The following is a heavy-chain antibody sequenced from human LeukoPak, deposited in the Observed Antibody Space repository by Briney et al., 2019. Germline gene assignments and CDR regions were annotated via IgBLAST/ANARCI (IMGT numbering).Heavy chain of an antibody. CDR1: GFTVSSNY. J-gene: IGHJ5*02. D-gene: IGHD3-22*01. CDR2: ISGSGGST. CDR3: AKVLYYYDSSGYYYDP. Sequence: GGSLRLSCAASGFTVSSNYMSWVRQAPGKGLEWVSAISGSGGSTYYADSVKGRFTISRDNSKNTLYLQMNSLRAEDTAVYYCAKVLYYYDSSGYYYDPWGQGTLVTVSS. V-gene: IGHV3-23*01.